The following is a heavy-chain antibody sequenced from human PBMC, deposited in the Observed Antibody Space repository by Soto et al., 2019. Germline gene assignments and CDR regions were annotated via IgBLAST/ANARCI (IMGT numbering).Heavy chain of an antibody. D-gene: IGHD1-26*01. CDR3: AKSQSGSFFAAFDL. V-gene: IGHV3-23*01. Sequence: GGSLRLSCAASGFDFSSDVMNWVRQAPGKGLEWVASIFGSGRTTYYADSVKGRFNISRDNSKNTLYLQLYSLRVEDTALYYCAKSQSGSFFAAFDLWGQGTMVTVSS. CDR2: IFGSGRTT. J-gene: IGHJ3*01. CDR1: GFDFSSDV.